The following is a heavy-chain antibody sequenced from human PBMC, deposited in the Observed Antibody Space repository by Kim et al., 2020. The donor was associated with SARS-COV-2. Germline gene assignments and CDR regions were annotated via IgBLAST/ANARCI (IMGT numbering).Heavy chain of an antibody. D-gene: IGHD3-10*01. CDR1: GFTFSSYS. V-gene: IGHV3-21*01. CDR2: ISSSSYI. J-gene: IGHJ4*02. Sequence: GGSLRLSCAASGFTFSSYSMNWVRQAPGKGLEWVSSISSSSYIYYADSVKGRFTISRDNAKNSLYLQMNSLRAEDTAVYYCAREFDYYGSGSYYRGLDYWGQGTLVTVSS. CDR3: AREFDYYGSGSYYRGLDY.